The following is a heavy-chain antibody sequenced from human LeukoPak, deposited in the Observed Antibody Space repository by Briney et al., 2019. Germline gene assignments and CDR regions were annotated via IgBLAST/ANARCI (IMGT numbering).Heavy chain of an antibody. V-gene: IGHV4-59*01. Sequence: NPSETLSLTCTVSGGSISSYYWSWIRQPPGKGLEWIGYIYYSGSTNYNPSLKSRVTISVDTSKNQFSLKLSSVTAADTAVYYCPRDTYDIVAKWDSRYYYYYMDVWGKGTTVTVSS. J-gene: IGHJ6*03. CDR1: GGSISSYY. D-gene: IGHD5-12*01. CDR3: PRDTYDIVAKWDSRYYYYYMDV. CDR2: IYYSGST.